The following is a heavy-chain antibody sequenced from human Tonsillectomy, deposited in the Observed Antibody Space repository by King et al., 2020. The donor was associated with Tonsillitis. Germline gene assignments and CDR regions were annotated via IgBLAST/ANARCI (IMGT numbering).Heavy chain of an antibody. Sequence: VQLVESGGGLVKPGGSLRLSCAASGFTFSSYSMTWVRQAPGKGLEWVSSIGSSTRYIYYADSLKGRLTISRDNAENSLYLQINSLRAEDTAVYFCARSREKLRGGIADCWGQGTLVTVSS. CDR2: IGSSTRYI. J-gene: IGHJ4*02. D-gene: IGHD2-21*01. CDR3: ARSREKLRGGIADC. CDR1: GFTFSSYS. V-gene: IGHV3-21*01.